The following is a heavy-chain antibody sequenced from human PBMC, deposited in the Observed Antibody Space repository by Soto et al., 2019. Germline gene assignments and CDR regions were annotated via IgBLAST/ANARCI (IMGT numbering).Heavy chain of an antibody. J-gene: IGHJ4*02. CDR3: AITPGIEVAGPDD. Sequence: SETLSLTCTVSGGSIGGSAYHWGWIRQPPGNGLEWIGSIHYSGRVYYNESLLGRVTILVDTSTDRFSLSLDSVTAADTAVYYCAITPGIEVAGPDDWGQGTLVTVSS. CDR1: GGSIGGSAYH. V-gene: IGHV4-39*02. CDR2: IHYSGRV. D-gene: IGHD6-19*01.